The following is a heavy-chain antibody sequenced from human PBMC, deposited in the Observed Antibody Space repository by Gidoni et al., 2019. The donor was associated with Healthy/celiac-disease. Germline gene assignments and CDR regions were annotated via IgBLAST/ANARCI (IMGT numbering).Heavy chain of an antibody. D-gene: IGHD5-18*01. V-gene: IGHV2-70*15. CDR2: IDWDDDK. CDR1: GFSLSTSGMC. J-gene: IGHJ4*02. Sequence: QVTLKESGPALVKPTQTLTLTCTFSGFSLSTSGMCVNWIRQPPGKALEWLARIDWDDDKYYSTSLKTRLTISKDTPKNQVVLKMTNMDPVDTATYYCARSRGYSYGFFDYWGQGTLVTVSS. CDR3: ARSRGYSYGFFDY.